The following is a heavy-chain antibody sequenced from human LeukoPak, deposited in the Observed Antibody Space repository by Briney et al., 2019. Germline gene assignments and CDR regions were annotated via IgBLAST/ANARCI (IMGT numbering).Heavy chain of an antibody. D-gene: IGHD6-6*01. CDR1: GFTFSSYA. Sequence: GGSLRLSCAASGFTFSSYAMSWVRQAPGKGLEWVSSISSSSSYIYYADSVKGRFTISRDNAKNSLYLQMNSLRAEDTAVYYCARDSVAARRPPIDYWGQGTLVTVSS. J-gene: IGHJ4*02. V-gene: IGHV3-21*01. CDR2: ISSSSSYI. CDR3: ARDSVAARRPPIDY.